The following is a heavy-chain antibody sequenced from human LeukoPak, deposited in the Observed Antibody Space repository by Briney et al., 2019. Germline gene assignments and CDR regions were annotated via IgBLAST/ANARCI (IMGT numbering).Heavy chain of an antibody. Sequence: GGSLRLSCAASGFTFSSYAMSWVRQAPGKGLEWVSAISGSGGSTYYADSVKGRFTISRDNSKNTLYLQMNSLRAEDTAVYYCAKARSLSSIAARGWFDLWGQGTLVTVSS. D-gene: IGHD6-6*01. CDR2: ISGSGGST. J-gene: IGHJ5*02. CDR3: AKARSLSSIAARGWFDL. V-gene: IGHV3-23*01. CDR1: GFTFSSYA.